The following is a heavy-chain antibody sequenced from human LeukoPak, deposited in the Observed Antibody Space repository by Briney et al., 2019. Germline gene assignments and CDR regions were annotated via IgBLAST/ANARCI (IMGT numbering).Heavy chain of an antibody. D-gene: IGHD3-10*01. Sequence: SETLSLTCAVYGGSFSVYYWSWIRQPPGKGLEWIGEINHSGSTNYNPSLKSRVTMSVDTSKNQFSLKLSPVTAADTAVYYCARDRTTYGSGSYHDYWGQGTLVTVSS. CDR3: ARDRTTYGSGSYHDY. J-gene: IGHJ4*02. CDR2: INHSGST. V-gene: IGHV4-34*01. CDR1: GGSFSVYY.